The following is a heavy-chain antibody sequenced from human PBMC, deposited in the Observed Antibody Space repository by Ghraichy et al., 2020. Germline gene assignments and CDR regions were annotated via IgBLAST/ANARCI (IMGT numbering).Heavy chain of an antibody. D-gene: IGHD3-3*01. CDR1: GFTFISYA. CDR3: AKVVGGNDY. CDR2: ISSSGGST. J-gene: IGHJ4*02. V-gene: IGHV3-23*01. Sequence: ESLNISCAASGFTFISYAMSWVRQAPGKGLGWVSAISSSGGSTYYADSVKGRFTISRDNSKNTLYLQMNSLRAEDTAVYHCAKVVGGNDYWGQGTLVTVSS.